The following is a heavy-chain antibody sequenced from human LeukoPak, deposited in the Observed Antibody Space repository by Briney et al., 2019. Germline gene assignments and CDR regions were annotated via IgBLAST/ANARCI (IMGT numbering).Heavy chain of an antibody. CDR2: IYTSGST. CDR1: GGSISSYY. Sequence: SETLSLTCTVSGGSISSYYWSWIRQPPGKGLEWIGLIYTSGSTNYNPSLKSRVTMSVDTSNSQFALNLNSVTAADTAVYFCARGSGWLPSKWGQGTLVTVSS. D-gene: IGHD5-12*01. J-gene: IGHJ4*02. CDR3: ARGSGWLPSK. V-gene: IGHV4-4*09.